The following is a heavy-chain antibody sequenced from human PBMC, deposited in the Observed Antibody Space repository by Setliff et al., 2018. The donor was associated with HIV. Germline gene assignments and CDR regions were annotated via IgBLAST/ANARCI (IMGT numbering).Heavy chain of an antibody. J-gene: IGHJ4*02. V-gene: IGHV1-3*01. Sequence: GASVKVSCKASGYTFTNYAIHWVRQAPGQRHEWMVWINAVNGDTQYSHNFQGRVTITRDTSANIAYMEVTRLRSEDTAIYYCARNGCSGHSYFCEHDYWGQGTLVTVSS. CDR1: GYTFTNYA. CDR2: INAVNGDT. D-gene: IGHD2-21*02. CDR3: ARNGCSGHSYFCEHDY.